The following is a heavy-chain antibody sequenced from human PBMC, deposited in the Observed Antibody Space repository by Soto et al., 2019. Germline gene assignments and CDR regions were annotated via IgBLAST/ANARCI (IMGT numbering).Heavy chain of an antibody. V-gene: IGHV1-46*01. CDR2: INPTGGST. CDR1: GYIFINYY. Sequence: QVQLVQSGAEVKKPGASVKVSCKAPGYIFINYYIHWVRQAPGQGLEWVGIINPTGGSTNYAQKFQGRLTMTRDTSTSTVYMELSSLRSEDTAVYYCARDLFHSDYWGQGTLVTVSS. J-gene: IGHJ4*02. CDR3: ARDLFHSDY.